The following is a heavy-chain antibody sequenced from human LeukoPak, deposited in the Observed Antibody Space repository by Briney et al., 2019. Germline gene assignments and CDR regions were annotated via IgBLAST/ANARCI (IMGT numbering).Heavy chain of an antibody. J-gene: IGHJ5*02. CDR2: IYYSGSS. CDR3: VRDDFGDYTRRFDP. Sequence: SETLSLTCTVSGVSISSDYWSWIRLPPGKGLEWIGYIYYSGSSNYNPSLKSRVTMSVDTSKNQFSLRLSSVTAADTAMYYCVRDDFGDYTRRFDPWGQGTLVTVSS. CDR1: GVSISSDY. D-gene: IGHD4-17*01. V-gene: IGHV4-59*12.